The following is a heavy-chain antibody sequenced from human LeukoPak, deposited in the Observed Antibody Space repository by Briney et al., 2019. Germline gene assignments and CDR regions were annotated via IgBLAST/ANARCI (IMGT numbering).Heavy chain of an antibody. CDR2: FIPIFGTA. J-gene: IGHJ4*02. Sequence: SVKVSCKASGGTFSSYAISWVRQAPGQGLEWMGGFIPIFGTANYAQKFQGRVTITADESTSTAYMELSSLRSEDTAVYYCARSVSTGVVAATFDYWGQGTLVTVSS. V-gene: IGHV1-69*13. CDR1: GGTFSSYA. D-gene: IGHD2-15*01. CDR3: ARSVSTGVVAATFDY.